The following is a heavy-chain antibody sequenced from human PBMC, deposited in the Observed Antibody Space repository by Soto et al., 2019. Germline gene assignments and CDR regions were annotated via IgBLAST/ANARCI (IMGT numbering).Heavy chain of an antibody. V-gene: IGHV3-66*01. CDR3: AREAFFYDSSGLSLIRVSAFDI. CDR2: IYSGGST. J-gene: IGHJ3*02. CDR1: GFIFSSYA. Sequence: GGSLRLSCAASGFIFSSYALSWVRQAPGKGLEWVSVIYSGGSTYYADSVKGRFTISRDNSKNTLYLQMNSLRAEDTAVYYCAREAFFYDSSGLSLIRVSAFDIWGQGTMVTVSS. D-gene: IGHD3-22*01.